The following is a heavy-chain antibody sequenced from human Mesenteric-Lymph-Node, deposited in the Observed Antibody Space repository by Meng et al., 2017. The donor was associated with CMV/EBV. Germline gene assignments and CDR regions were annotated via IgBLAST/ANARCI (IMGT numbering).Heavy chain of an antibody. D-gene: IGHD5-18*01. Sequence: GESLKISCAASGFTVSSNYMSWVRQAPGKGLEWVAFIRYDGSNKYYADSVKGRFTISRDNSKNTLYLQMNSLRAEDTAVYYCARGIGYSYGSPPYGMDVWGQGTTVTVSS. J-gene: IGHJ6*02. V-gene: IGHV3-30*02. CDR1: GFTVSSNY. CDR2: IRYDGSNK. CDR3: ARGIGYSYGSPPYGMDV.